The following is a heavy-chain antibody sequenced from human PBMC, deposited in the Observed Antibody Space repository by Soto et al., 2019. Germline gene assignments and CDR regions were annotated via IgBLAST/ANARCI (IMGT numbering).Heavy chain of an antibody. Sequence: EVQLVESGGGLVQPGGSLRLSCAASGFTFSSYSMNWVRQAPGKGLEWMSYITRTSSTVYYADSVKGRFTISRDNVKNSLYLHMNSLRAEYTAIYYCARDLTYSGDYSVDYWGHVTLVTVSS. V-gene: IGHV3-48*01. D-gene: IGHD4-17*01. CDR2: ITRTSSTV. CDR1: GFTFSSYS. J-gene: IGHJ4*01. CDR3: ARDLTYSGDYSVDY.